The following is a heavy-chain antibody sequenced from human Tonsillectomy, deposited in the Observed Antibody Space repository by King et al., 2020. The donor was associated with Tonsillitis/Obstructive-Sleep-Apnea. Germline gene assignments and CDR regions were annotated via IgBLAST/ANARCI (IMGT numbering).Heavy chain of an antibody. CDR1: GFTFSSYG. D-gene: IGHD2-15*01. Sequence: VQLVESGGGLVQPGGSLRLSCAASGFTFSSYGMSWVRQAPGQGLEWVSAISGSGGSAYYADSVKGRFTISRDNSKNTEYVQMNSLRAEDTAVYYGAKLGYCSGGSCYQMDVWGKGTTVTVSS. CDR2: ISGSGGSA. V-gene: IGHV3-23*04. J-gene: IGHJ6*03. CDR3: AKLGYCSGGSCYQMDV.